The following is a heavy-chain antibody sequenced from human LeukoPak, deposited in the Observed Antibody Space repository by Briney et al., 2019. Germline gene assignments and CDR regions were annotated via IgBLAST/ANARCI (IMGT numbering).Heavy chain of an antibody. CDR3: AKDTGTSPFHY. CDR1: GFTFSSYG. V-gene: IGHV3-33*06. J-gene: IGHJ4*02. CDR2: IWYDGSNK. D-gene: IGHD1-14*01. Sequence: GGSLRLSCAAPGFTFSSYGMHWVRQAPGKGLEWVAVIWYDGSNKYYADSVKGRFTISRDNSKNTLYLQMNSLIAEDTAVYYCAKDTGTSPFHYWGQGTLVTVSS.